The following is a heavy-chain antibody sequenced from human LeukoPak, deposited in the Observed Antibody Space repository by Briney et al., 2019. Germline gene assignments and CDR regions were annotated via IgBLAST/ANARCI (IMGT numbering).Heavy chain of an antibody. CDR2: IRYDGSNK. Sequence: PGGSLRLSCAASGFTFSNAWMSWVRQAPGKGLEWVAFIRYDGSNKYYADSVKGRFTISRDNSKNTLYLQMNSLRAEDTAVYYCARDLAAADLWGQGTLVTVSS. D-gene: IGHD6-13*01. CDR3: ARDLAAADL. CDR1: GFTFSNAW. J-gene: IGHJ4*02. V-gene: IGHV3-30*02.